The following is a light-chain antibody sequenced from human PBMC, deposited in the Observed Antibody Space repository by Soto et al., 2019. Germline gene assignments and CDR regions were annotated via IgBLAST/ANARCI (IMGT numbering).Light chain of an antibody. Sequence: EIVMTQSPATLSVSPGERATLSCRASQSVSSNLAWYQQKPGQAPRLLIYGASTRATGIPARFSGSGSGTEFTLTISSLQSEDFGVYYCQQYNNWFRTFGQGTKVDIK. J-gene: IGKJ1*01. V-gene: IGKV3-15*01. CDR1: QSVSSN. CDR3: QQYNNWFRT. CDR2: GAS.